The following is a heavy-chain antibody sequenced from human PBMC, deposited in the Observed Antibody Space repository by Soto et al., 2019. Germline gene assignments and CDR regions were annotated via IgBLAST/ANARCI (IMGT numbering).Heavy chain of an antibody. CDR3: ARSGSWYSFFDY. J-gene: IGHJ4*02. D-gene: IGHD2-15*01. Sequence: EVQLVESGGGLVQPGGSLRLSCAASGFNVSSNYMSWVRQAPGKGLEWVSVIYSGGSTYYADSVKGRFTISRDNSKNTLYLHMNSLRAEDTAVYYCARSGSWYSFFDYWGQGTLVTVSS. V-gene: IGHV3-66*01. CDR2: IYSGGST. CDR1: GFNVSSNY.